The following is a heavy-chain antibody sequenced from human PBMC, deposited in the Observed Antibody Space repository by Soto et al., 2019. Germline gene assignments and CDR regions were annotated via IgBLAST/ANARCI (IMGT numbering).Heavy chain of an antibody. D-gene: IGHD2-2*01. CDR2: IIPIFGTA. CDR1: GGTFSSYA. Sequence: AVKGSCKGAGGTFSSYAISWVRQAPGQGLEWMGGIIPIFGTANYAQKFQGRVTITADESTSTAYMELSSLRSEDTAVYYCAQPPRLDYDHYYGLDVRTQRTTVPVSS. J-gene: IGHJ6*02. V-gene: IGHV1-69*13. CDR3: AQPPRLDYDHYYGLDV.